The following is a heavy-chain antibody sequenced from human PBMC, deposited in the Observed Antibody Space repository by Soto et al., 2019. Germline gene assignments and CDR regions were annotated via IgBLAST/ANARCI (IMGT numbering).Heavy chain of an antibody. CDR3: AKARTTVSSYYFDY. D-gene: IGHD4-17*01. CDR1: GFTFSSYG. CDR2: ISGDGGVT. V-gene: IGHV3-23*04. Sequence: VQLVESGGGVVQPGRSLRLSCAASGFTFSSYGMHWVRQAPGKGLEWVSAISGDGGVTYYADSVKGRFTIPRDNSKNTLYLQMSSLRAEDTAVYYCAKARTTVSSYYFDYWGQGTPVTVSS. J-gene: IGHJ4*02.